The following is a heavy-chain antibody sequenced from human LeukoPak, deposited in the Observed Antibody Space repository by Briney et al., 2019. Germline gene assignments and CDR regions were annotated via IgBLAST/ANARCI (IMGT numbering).Heavy chain of an antibody. V-gene: IGHV3-9*01. CDR3: AKDIDDIAAAASFDY. Sequence: GGSLRLSCAASGFTFDDYAMHWVRQAPGKGLEWVSGISWNSGSIGYADSVKGRLTISRDNAKNSLYLQMNSLRAEDTALYYCAKDIDDIAAAASFDYWGQGTLVTVSS. CDR1: GFTFDDYA. D-gene: IGHD6-13*01. CDR2: ISWNSGSI. J-gene: IGHJ4*02.